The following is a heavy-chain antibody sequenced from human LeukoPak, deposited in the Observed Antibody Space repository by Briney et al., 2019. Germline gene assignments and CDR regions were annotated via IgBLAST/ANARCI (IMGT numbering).Heavy chain of an antibody. V-gene: IGHV5-10-1*01. CDR1: GYSFTSYW. J-gene: IGHJ4*02. CDR2: IDPSDSFT. CDR3: ARPVGENCSATSCYRGAQYGY. Sequence: GESLKIPCKGSGYSFTSYWIGWVRQMPGKGLEWMGKIDPSDSFTKYSPSFQGHVTMSVDKSINTAFLHCSGLKASDTAIYYCARPVGENCSATSCYRGAQYGYWGQGTLVTVPS. D-gene: IGHD2-2*01.